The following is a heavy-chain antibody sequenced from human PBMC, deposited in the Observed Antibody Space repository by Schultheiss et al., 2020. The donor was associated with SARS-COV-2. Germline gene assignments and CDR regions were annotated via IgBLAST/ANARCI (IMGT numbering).Heavy chain of an antibody. CDR2: INPNSGGT. D-gene: IGHD3-3*01. Sequence: ASVMVSCKASGYTFTGYYMHWVRQAPGQGLEWMGWINPNSGGTNYAQKFQDRVTLTRDTSITTVYMELSRLKSDDTAMYYCARDQYYDFWSGYYSYYYYGMDVWGQGTTVTVSS. CDR1: GYTFTGYY. CDR3: ARDQYYDFWSGYYSYYYYGMDV. V-gene: IGHV1-2*02. J-gene: IGHJ6*02.